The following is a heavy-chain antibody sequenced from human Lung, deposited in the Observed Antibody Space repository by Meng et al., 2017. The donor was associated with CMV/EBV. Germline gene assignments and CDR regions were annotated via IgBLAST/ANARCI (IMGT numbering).Heavy chain of an antibody. J-gene: IGHJ5*02. V-gene: IGHV4-34*01. Sequence: SXTXSLXCAVYGGSFSGYYWSWIRQPPGKGLEWIGEINHSGSTNYNPSLQSRVTISVDTSKNQFSLKLSSVTAADTAVYYCARAVAAAEWFDPWGQGTLVNGAS. CDR2: INHSGST. CDR3: ARAVAAAEWFDP. CDR1: GGSFSGYY. D-gene: IGHD6-13*01.